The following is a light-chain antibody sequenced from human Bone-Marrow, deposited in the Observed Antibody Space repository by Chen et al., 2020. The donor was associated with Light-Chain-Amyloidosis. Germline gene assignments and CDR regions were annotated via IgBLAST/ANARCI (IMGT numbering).Light chain of an antibody. V-gene: IGLV2-14*01. CDR2: EVS. Sequence: QSVLTQPASLSGSPGQSITISCTGTSSDVGGYDFVSWYQQHPGKAPKFMISEVSNRPSGVPNRFSVSKSGNTASLTISGLQAEDEAHYYCSSYTARSTLVFGGGTKVTVL. J-gene: IGLJ3*02. CDR1: SSDVGGYDF. CDR3: SSYTARSTLV.